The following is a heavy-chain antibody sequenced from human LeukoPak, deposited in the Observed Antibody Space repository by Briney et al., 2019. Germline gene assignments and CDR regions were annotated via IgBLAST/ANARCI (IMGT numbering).Heavy chain of an antibody. CDR2: IKQDGSEK. D-gene: IGHD3-10*01. Sequence: GGSLGLSCAASGFTFSSVWMSWGRQAPGKGLEWVANIKQDGSEKYYVDSVKGRFTISRDNAKNSLYLQMDSLRAEDTAIYYCARDSPFDFGSRTSWGQGTLVTVSS. CDR1: GFTFSSVW. J-gene: IGHJ4*02. V-gene: IGHV3-7*01. CDR3: ARDSPFDFGSRTS.